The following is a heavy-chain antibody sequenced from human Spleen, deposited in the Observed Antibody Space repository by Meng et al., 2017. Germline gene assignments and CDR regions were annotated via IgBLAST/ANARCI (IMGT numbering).Heavy chain of an antibody. V-gene: IGHV3-7*03. CDR3: ARDSSSSVGLGDAFDI. Sequence: GESLKISCAASGFTFSTYWMSWVRQAPGKGLEWVANIKRDGNEKYYADSVKGRFTISRDNSKNSLYLQMNSLRAEDKALYYCARDSSSSVGLGDAFDIWGQGTRVTVSS. CDR2: IKRDGNEK. CDR1: GFTFSTYW. J-gene: IGHJ3*02. D-gene: IGHD6-13*01.